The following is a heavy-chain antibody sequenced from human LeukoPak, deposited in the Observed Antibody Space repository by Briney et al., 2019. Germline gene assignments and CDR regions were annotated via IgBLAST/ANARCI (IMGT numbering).Heavy chain of an antibody. D-gene: IGHD2-2*01. V-gene: IGHV4-59*01. CDR3: ASRSLGGYCSSTSCLDY. CDR2: IYYSGST. Sequence: SETLSLTCTVSGGSISSYYWSWIRQPPGKGLEWIGYIYYSGSTNYNPSLKSRVTISVDTSKNQFSLKLSSVTAADTAVYYCASRSLGGYCSSTSCLDYWGQGTLVTVSS. J-gene: IGHJ4*02. CDR1: GGSISSYY.